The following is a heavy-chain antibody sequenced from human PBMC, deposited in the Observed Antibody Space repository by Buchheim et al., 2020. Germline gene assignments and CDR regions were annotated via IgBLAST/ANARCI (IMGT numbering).Heavy chain of an antibody. Sequence: EVQLVESGGGLVQPGGSLRLSCAASGFTFSSYSMNWVRQAPGKGLEWVSYISSSSSTIYYADSVKGRFTISSDNAKNSLYLQMNSLRAEDTAVYYCASDPYSSGRYYGMDVWGQGTT. D-gene: IGHD3-22*01. J-gene: IGHJ6*02. CDR1: GFTFSSYS. CDR3: ASDPYSSGRYYGMDV. V-gene: IGHV3-48*04. CDR2: ISSSSSTI.